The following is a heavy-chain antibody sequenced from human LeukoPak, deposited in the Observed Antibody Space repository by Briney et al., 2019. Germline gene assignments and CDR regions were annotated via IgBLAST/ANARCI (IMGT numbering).Heavy chain of an antibody. D-gene: IGHD6-6*01. Sequence: SETLSLTCTVSGGSISSSSYCWGWIRQHPGNGLEWIGSIFYSGSTYYNPSLKSRVTISVDTSKNQFSLKLSSVAAADTAVYYCARGDARSSSREFDYWGQGTLVTVSS. CDR2: IFYSGST. CDR3: ARGDARSSSREFDY. CDR1: GGSISSSSYC. V-gene: IGHV4-39*07. J-gene: IGHJ4*02.